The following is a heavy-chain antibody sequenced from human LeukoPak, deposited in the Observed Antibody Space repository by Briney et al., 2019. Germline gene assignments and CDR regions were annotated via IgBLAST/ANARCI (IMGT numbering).Heavy chain of an antibody. CDR1: GFTFSSYA. J-gene: IGHJ6*03. Sequence: PGRSLRLSCAASGFTFSSYAMHWVRQAPGKGLEWVAVISYDGSNKYYADSVKGRFTISRDNSKNTLYLQMNSLRAEDTAVYYCARPRSYYYYYYMDVWGKGTTVTVSS. CDR3: ARPRSYYYYYYMDV. D-gene: IGHD5-24*01. CDR2: ISYDGSNK. V-gene: IGHV3-30*04.